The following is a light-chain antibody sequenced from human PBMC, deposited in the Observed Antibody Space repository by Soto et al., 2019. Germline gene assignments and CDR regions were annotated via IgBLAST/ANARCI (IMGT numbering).Light chain of an antibody. CDR1: SGSIGSNY. V-gene: IGLV6-57*04. CDR3: QSDDSSNLPYVV. J-gene: IGLJ2*01. CDR2: EDN. Sequence: NFMLTQPHSVSESPGKTVTISCTRSSGSIGSNYVQWYQQRPGSAPTTVIYEDNQRPSGVPDRFSGSIDSSSNSASLTISGLKTEDEADYDCQSDDSSNLPYVVFGGGTKVTVL.